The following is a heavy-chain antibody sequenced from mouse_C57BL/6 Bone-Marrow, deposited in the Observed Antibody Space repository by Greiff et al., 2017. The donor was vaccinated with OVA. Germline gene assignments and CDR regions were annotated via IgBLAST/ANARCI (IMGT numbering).Heavy chain of an antibody. J-gene: IGHJ4*01. D-gene: IGHD1-1*01. Sequence: VQLKQSGPELVKPGASVKMSCKASGYTFTDYNMHWVKQSHGKSLEWIGYINPNNGGTSYNQKFKGKATLTVNKSSSTAYMELRSLTSEDSAVYYCARLYGSSSYAMDYWGQGTSVTVSS. CDR2: INPNNGGT. CDR1: GYTFTDYN. CDR3: ARLYGSSSYAMDY. V-gene: IGHV1-22*01.